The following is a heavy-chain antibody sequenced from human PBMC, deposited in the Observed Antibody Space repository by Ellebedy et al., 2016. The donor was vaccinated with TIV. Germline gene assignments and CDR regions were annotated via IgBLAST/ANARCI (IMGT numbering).Heavy chain of an antibody. D-gene: IGHD2-8*02. CDR2: IYYSGGV. CDR3: ARHIGGVIRGAGACDC. V-gene: IGHV4-59*08. J-gene: IGHJ4*02. CDR1: GGSMTSYY. Sequence: MPSETLSLTCNVSGGSMTSYYWSRIRQPPGRELEWIGYIYYSGGVNYNPSLKSRITISVDSSKSQFSLKLNSVTAADSAVYYCARHIGGVIRGAGACDCWGQGALVTVSS.